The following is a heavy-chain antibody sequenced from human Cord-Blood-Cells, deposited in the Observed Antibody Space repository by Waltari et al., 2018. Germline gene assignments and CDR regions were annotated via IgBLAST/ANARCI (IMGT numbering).Heavy chain of an antibody. CDR2: ISGSGGST. V-gene: IGHV3-23*01. Sequence: EVQLLESGGGLVQPGGSLRLSCAASGFTFSSYAMRRVRQAPGKGLEGVSAISGSGGSTYYADSVKGRFTISRDNSKNTLYLQMNSLRAEDTAVYYCANEDSGWYLGYWGQGTLVTVSS. CDR3: ANEDSGWYLGY. D-gene: IGHD6-19*01. CDR1: GFTFSSYA. J-gene: IGHJ4*02.